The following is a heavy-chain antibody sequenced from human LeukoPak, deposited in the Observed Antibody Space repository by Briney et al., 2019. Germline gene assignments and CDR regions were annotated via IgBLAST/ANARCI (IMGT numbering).Heavy chain of an antibody. CDR2: INPSGGST. D-gene: IGHD5-12*01. CDR3: AREGVDIVATIRFDY. J-gene: IGHJ4*02. V-gene: IGHV1-46*01. Sequence: GASVKVSCKASGYTFTSYYMHWVRQAPGQGLEWMGIINPSGGSTSYAQKFQGRATMTRDTSTSTVYMELSSLRSEDTAVYYRAREGVDIVATIRFDYWGQGTLVTVSS. CDR1: GYTFTSYY.